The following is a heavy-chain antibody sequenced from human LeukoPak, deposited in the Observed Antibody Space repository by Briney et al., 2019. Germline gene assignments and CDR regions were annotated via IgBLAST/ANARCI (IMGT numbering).Heavy chain of an antibody. V-gene: IGHV4-34*01. D-gene: IGHD7-27*01. CDR3: ARGYNWGSPTRNFYYLDV. Sequence: SETLSLTCAVYGGSFSGYYWSWIRQPPGKGLEWIGEINHSGSTNYNPSLKSRVTISVDTSKNQFSLKLRSVTAADTAVYYCARGYNWGSPTRNFYYLDVWGKGTTVTVSS. CDR2: INHSGST. J-gene: IGHJ6*03. CDR1: GGSFSGYY.